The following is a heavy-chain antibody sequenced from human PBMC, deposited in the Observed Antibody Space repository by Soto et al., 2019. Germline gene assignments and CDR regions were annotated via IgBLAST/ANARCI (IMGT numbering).Heavy chain of an antibody. D-gene: IGHD6-13*01. J-gene: IGHJ4*02. CDR3: AKSFRTWYEFGY. CDR2: ISNTGGST. V-gene: IGHV3-23*01. CDR1: GFTFSSYS. Sequence: EVQLLESGGGLVQPWGSLRLSCAASGFTFSSYSMSWVRQAPGKGLEWVSSISNTGGSTYYADSVKGRVTISRDNSMNTLYLQMNSLRAEDTAVYYCAKSFRTWYEFGYWGQGTLVTGSS.